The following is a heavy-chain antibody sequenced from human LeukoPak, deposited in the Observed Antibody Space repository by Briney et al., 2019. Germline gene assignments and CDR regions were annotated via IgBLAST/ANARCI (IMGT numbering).Heavy chain of an antibody. V-gene: IGHV3-30*04. CDR1: GFTFSSYA. J-gene: IGHJ6*04. CDR3: AREEGYCSGGSCYASYYYYGMDV. CDR2: ISYDGSNK. Sequence: PGGSLRLSCAASGFTFSSYAMHRVRQAPGKGLEWVAVISYDGSNKYYADSVKGRFTISRDNSKNTLYLQMNSLRAEDTAVYYCAREEGYCSGGSCYASYYYYGMDVWGKGTTVTVSS. D-gene: IGHD2-15*01.